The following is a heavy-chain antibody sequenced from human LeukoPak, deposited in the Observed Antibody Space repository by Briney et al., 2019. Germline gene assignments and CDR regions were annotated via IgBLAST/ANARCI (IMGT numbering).Heavy chain of an antibody. Sequence: SETLSLTCTVSGGSISSYYWSWIRQPPGKGLEWIGYMYDSGRTNYNPSLRSRVTISEDTSKNQFSLKLSPVTAADTAVYYCARIDTVTTSNYWGQGTLVTVSS. J-gene: IGHJ4*02. CDR2: MYDSGRT. CDR3: ARIDTVTTSNY. D-gene: IGHD4-17*01. V-gene: IGHV4-59*01. CDR1: GGSISSYY.